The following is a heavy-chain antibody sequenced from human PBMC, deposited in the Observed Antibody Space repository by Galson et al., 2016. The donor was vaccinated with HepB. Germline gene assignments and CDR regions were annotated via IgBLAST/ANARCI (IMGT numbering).Heavy chain of an antibody. D-gene: IGHD2-21*01. Sequence: SLRLSCAGSGFTFEDHAMHWVRQVPGKGLEWVSGLNWNSNYKGYADSVKGRFSISRDNAKNSLYLQMNNLRPEDTALYYCAKGALAAWGQGTLVIVSS. CDR3: AKGALAA. V-gene: IGHV3-9*01. J-gene: IGHJ5*02. CDR1: GFTFEDHA. CDR2: LNWNSNYK.